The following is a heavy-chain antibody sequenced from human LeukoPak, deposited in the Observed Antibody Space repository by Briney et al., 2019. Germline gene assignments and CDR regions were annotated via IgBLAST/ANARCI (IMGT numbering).Heavy chain of an antibody. D-gene: IGHD3-22*01. CDR2: ISSNSRYI. Sequence: GGSLRLSCAASGFTFSTYSMNWVRQAPGKGLEWVSSISSNSRYIYYADSMRGRFTISRDNAKNSLYLQMNSLRAEDTAVYYCAREGIDYYDSSGYSTPPIDYWGQGTLVTVSS. V-gene: IGHV3-21*06. J-gene: IGHJ4*02. CDR1: GFTFSTYS. CDR3: AREGIDYYDSSGYSTPPIDY.